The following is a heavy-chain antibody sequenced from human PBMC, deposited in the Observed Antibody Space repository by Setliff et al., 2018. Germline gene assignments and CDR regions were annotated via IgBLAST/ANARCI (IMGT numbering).Heavy chain of an antibody. V-gene: IGHV4-39*01. CDR3: ASCRYQVPYDY. D-gene: IGHD2-2*01. CDR2: IYYSGST. CDR1: GGSISSSSYY. J-gene: IGHJ4*02. Sequence: LSLTCTVSGGSISSSSYYWGWIRQPPGKGLEWIGSIYYSGSTYYNPSLKSRVTISVDTSKNQFSLKLSSVTAADTGVYYCASCRYQVPYDYWGQGILVTVSS.